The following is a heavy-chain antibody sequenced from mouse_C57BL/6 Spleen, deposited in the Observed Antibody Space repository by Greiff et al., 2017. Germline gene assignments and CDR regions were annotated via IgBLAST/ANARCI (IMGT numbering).Heavy chain of an antibody. Sequence: EVHLVESGGGLVKPGGSLKLSCAASGFTFSSYAMSWVRQTPEKRLEWVATISAGGSYTYYPDNVKGRFTISRDNAKNNLYLQMSHLKSEVTAMYYWARDGDYYYGSSPLWYFDVWGTGTTVTVSS. V-gene: IGHV5-4*01. CDR1: GFTFSSYA. J-gene: IGHJ1*03. D-gene: IGHD1-1*01. CDR3: ARDGDYYYGSSPLWYFDV. CDR2: ISAGGSYT.